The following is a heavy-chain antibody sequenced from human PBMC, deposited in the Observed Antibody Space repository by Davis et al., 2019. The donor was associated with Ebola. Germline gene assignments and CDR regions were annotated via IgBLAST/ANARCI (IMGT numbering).Heavy chain of an antibody. V-gene: IGHV1-69*02. D-gene: IGHD4-23*01. CDR2: IIPILGIA. CDR1: VGTFISYT. J-gene: IGHJ3*02. Sequence: SVTVSCKASVGTFISYTNSWVRQAPGQGLEWMGRIIPILGIANYAQKFQGRVTITADKSTSTADMELSSLRSEDTAVYYWARGEATVVTLGAFDIWGQGTMVTVSS. CDR3: ARGEATVVTLGAFDI.